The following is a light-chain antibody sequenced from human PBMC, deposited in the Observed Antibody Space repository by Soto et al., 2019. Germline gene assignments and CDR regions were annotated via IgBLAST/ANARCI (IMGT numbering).Light chain of an antibody. Sequence: TESPGTMALSPGGIATRACSASQSVGSSLAWYQQKPGQAPRLLISDASTRATGIPARFSGSGSGTEFTLTISSLQSADFALYSCHQSHSSPPGTFGQGTKVDIK. V-gene: IGKV3-15*01. CDR3: HQSHSSPPGT. J-gene: IGKJ2*01. CDR1: QSVGSS. CDR2: DAS.